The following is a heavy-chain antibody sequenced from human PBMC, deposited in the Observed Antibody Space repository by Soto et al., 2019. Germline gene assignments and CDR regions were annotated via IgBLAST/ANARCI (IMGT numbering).Heavy chain of an antibody. CDR2: ISYDGSNK. CDR3: ASALDV. CDR1: GFTFSSYA. V-gene: IGHV3-30-3*01. Sequence: QVQLVESGGGVVQPGRSLRLSCAASGFTFSSYAMHWVRQAPGKGLEWVAGISYDGSNKYYADSVKGRFTISRDNSKNTLYLKMNSLSADDTAVYDCASALDVWGQGTTVTVSS. J-gene: IGHJ6*02.